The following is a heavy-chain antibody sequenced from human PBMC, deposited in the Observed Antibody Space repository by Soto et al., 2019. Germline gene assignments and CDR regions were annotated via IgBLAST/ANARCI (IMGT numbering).Heavy chain of an antibody. J-gene: IGHJ4*02. CDR2: IWYDGSNK. D-gene: IGHD6-13*01. Sequence: QVQLVESGGGVVQPGRSLRLSCAASGFTFSSYGMHWVRQAPGKGLEWVAVIWYDGSNKYYADSVKGRFTISRDNSKNTLYLPMNSLRAEDTAVYYCARDRYSSSWCPDYWGQGTLVTVSS. CDR3: ARDRYSSSWCPDY. CDR1: GFTFSSYG. V-gene: IGHV3-33*01.